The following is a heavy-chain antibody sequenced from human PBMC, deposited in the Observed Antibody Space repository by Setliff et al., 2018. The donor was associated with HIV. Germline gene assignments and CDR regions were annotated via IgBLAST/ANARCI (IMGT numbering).Heavy chain of an antibody. CDR2: INHSGST. D-gene: IGHD1-26*01. J-gene: IGHJ3*02. CDR1: GGSFSGYY. CDR3: ARRRWELLERGAAFDI. V-gene: IGHV4-34*01. Sequence: PSETLSLTCAVYGGSFSGYYWSWIRQPPGKGLEWIGEINHSGSTNYNPSLKSRVTISVDTSKNQFSLKLSSVTAADTAVYYCARRRWELLERGAAFDIWGQGTMVTVSS.